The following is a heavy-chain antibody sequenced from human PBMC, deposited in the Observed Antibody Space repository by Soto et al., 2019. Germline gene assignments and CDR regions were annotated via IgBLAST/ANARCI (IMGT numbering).Heavy chain of an antibody. Sequence: PSETLSLTCTVSGGSISSGDYYWSWIRQPPGKGLEWIGYIYYSGSTYYNPSLKSRVTISVDTSKNQFSLKLSSVTAADTAVYYWAKGPGSITIFGVNGMDVWGQGTTVTVSS. CDR3: AKGPGSITIFGVNGMDV. CDR1: GGSISSGDYY. J-gene: IGHJ6*02. V-gene: IGHV4-30-4*01. D-gene: IGHD3-3*01. CDR2: IYYSGST.